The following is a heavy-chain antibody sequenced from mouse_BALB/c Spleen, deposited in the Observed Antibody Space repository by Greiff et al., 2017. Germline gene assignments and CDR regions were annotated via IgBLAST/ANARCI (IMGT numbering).Heavy chain of an antibody. J-gene: IGHJ2*01. CDR1: GFNIKDYY. CDR2: IDPENGDT. V-gene: IGHV14-4*02. CDR3: SSEHGSSSFDD. Sequence: EVQLQQSGAELVRSGASVKLSCTASGFNIKDYYMHWVKQRPEQGLEWIGWIDPENGDTEYAPKFQGKATMTADTSSNTAYLQLSSLPSEDTAGYYCSSEHGSSSFDDWGQGTTLTVSS. D-gene: IGHD1-1*01.